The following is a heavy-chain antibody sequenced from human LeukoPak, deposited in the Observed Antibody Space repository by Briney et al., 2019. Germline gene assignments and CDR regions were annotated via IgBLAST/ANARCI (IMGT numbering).Heavy chain of an antibody. CDR2: IYYSGST. CDR1: GGSISSSSYY. V-gene: IGHV4-39*01. J-gene: IGHJ5*02. Sequence: SETLSLTCTVSGGSISSSSYYWGWIRQPPGKGLEWIGSIYYSGSTYYNPSLKSRVTISVDTSKNRFSLKLSSVTAADTAVYYCARVYCSGGSCLNWFDPWGQGTLVTVSS. D-gene: IGHD2-15*01. CDR3: ARVYCSGGSCLNWFDP.